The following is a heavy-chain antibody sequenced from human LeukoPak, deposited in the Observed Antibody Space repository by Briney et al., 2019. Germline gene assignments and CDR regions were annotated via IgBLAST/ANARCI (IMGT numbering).Heavy chain of an antibody. J-gene: IGHJ4*02. CDR2: ISAYNGNT. D-gene: IGHD3-22*01. CDR1: GYTFTSYG. CDR3: ARDLSTYYYDSSGYYIGY. V-gene: IGHV1-18*01. Sequence: ASVKVSCTASGYTFTSYGISWVRQAPGQGLEWMGWISAYNGNTNYAQKLQGRVTMTTDTSTSTAYMELRSLRSDDTAVYYCARDLSTYYYDSSGYYIGYWGQGTLVTVSS.